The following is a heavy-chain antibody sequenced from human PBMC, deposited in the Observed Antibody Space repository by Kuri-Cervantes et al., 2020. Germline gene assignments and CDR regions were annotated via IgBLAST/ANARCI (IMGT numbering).Heavy chain of an antibody. CDR1: GYTFTSYG. Sequence: ASVKVSCKASGYTFTSYGISWVRQAPGQGLEWMGWISAYDGNINYAQKVQGRVTMTTDTSTSTAYMELRSLRSDDTAVYYCAREGGGLTAMVSQFDYWGQGTLVTVSS. CDR2: ISAYDGNI. CDR3: AREGGGLTAMVSQFDY. V-gene: IGHV1-18*01. D-gene: IGHD5-18*01. J-gene: IGHJ4*02.